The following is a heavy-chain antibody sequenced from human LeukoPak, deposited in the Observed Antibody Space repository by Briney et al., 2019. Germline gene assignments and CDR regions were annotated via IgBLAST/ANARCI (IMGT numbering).Heavy chain of an antibody. V-gene: IGHV1-2*02. J-gene: IGHJ4*02. CDR3: ARFLIGTKFYFDY. Sequence: ASVKVSCKASGYTFSGYYIHWVRQAPGHGLEWMGWINPNNGDTVYAQRFQGRVTMTRDTSISTAYMELSRLSFDDTAVYYCARFLIGTKFYFDYWGQGTLVTVSS. CDR2: INPNNGDT. D-gene: IGHD1-7*01. CDR1: GYTFSGYY.